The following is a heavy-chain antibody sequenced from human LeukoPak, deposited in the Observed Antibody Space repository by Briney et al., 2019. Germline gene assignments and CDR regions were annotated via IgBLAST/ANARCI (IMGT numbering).Heavy chain of an antibody. D-gene: IGHD2-15*01. J-gene: IGHJ5*02. CDR1: GYSFTSYW. CDR2: IYPGDSDT. CDR3: ARQEYCSGGSCYTWFDP. V-gene: IGHV5-51*01. Sequence: GESLKISCKGSGYSFTSYWIGWVRQMPGKGLEWMGIIYPGDSDTRYSPSFQGQVTISADKSISTAYLQWSSLKASDTAMYYCARQEYCSGGSCYTWFDPWGQGTLVIVSS.